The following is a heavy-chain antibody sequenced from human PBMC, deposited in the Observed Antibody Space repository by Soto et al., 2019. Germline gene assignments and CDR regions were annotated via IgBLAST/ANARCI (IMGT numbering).Heavy chain of an antibody. D-gene: IGHD3-22*01. CDR3: ARIPLERPDYYDSRRPQYYYYGMDV. V-gene: IGHV3-30-3*01. Sequence: QVQLVESGGGVVQPGRSLRLSCAASGFTFSSYAMHWVRQAPGKGLEWVAVISYDGSNKYYADSVKGRFTISRDNSKNTLYLQINSLRAEDAAVSDGARIPLERPDYYDSRRPQYYYYGMDVWGQGTTVTVSS. CDR1: GFTFSSYA. CDR2: ISYDGSNK. J-gene: IGHJ6*02.